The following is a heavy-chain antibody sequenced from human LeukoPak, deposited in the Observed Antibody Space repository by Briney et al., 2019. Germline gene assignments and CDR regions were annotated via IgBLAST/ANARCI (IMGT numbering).Heavy chain of an antibody. Sequence: GRSLRLSCAGSGVTFSNYGMHWVRQAPGKGLEWGAVVSYDGSNKYYAHSVKGRFTISRDNSKNTLYLQMNSLRAEDTAVYYCAKDRGAEYSYGLDYWGQGTLVTVSS. J-gene: IGHJ4*02. D-gene: IGHD5-18*01. V-gene: IGHV3-30*18. CDR1: GVTFSNYG. CDR2: VSYDGSNK. CDR3: AKDRGAEYSYGLDY.